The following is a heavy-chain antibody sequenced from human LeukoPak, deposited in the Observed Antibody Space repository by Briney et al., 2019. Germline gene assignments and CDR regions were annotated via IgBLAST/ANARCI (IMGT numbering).Heavy chain of an antibody. Sequence: PSETLSLTCAVYGGSFSGYYWSWIRQPPGKGLEWIGEMNHSGSTNYNPSLKSRVTISVDTSKNQFSLKLRSVTAADTAVYYCARDRMGTVMVPIDYWGQGTLVTVSS. CDR3: ARDRMGTVMVPIDY. J-gene: IGHJ4*02. D-gene: IGHD5-18*01. CDR2: MNHSGST. V-gene: IGHV4-34*01. CDR1: GGSFSGYY.